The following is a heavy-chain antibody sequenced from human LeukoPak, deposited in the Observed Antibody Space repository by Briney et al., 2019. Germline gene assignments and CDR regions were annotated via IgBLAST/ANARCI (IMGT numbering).Heavy chain of an antibody. V-gene: IGHV3-23*01. CDR2: ITSGSGGT. Sequence: GGSLRLSCAASGFTFSSCAMSWVRQAPGKGLEWVSTITSGSGGTYYADSVKGRFTISRDNSKNTLYLQMSSLRAEDSASYYCAKLEAAYSSSWADSWGRGILVTVSS. CDR1: GFTFSSCA. D-gene: IGHD6-6*01. J-gene: IGHJ5*01. CDR3: AKLEAAYSSSWADS.